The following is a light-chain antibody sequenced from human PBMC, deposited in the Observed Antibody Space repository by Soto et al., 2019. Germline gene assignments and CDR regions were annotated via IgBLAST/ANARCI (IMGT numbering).Light chain of an antibody. Sequence: DIQMTQSPSSLSASVGDRVTITCQASQDISNYLNWYQQKPGKAPKLLIYDASNLETGVPSRFSGSGSGTDFTFTISSLQPEDIATDYCQQYDNLTFGGGTKVEIK. CDR3: QQYDNLT. CDR1: QDISNY. J-gene: IGKJ4*01. CDR2: DAS. V-gene: IGKV1-33*01.